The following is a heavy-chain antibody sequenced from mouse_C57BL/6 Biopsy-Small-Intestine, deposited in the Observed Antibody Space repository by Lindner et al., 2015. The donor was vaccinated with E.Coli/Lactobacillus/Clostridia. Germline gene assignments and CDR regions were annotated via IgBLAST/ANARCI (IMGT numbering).Heavy chain of an antibody. D-gene: IGHD5-5*01. V-gene: IGHV1-84*02. J-gene: IGHJ4*01. CDR3: AKAAQRGYDTLTGYYTTYYYYAMDV. CDR2: ISAGNGNT. Sequence: SVKVSCKASGYTFISHAIHWVRQAPGQRLEWMGWISAGNGNTRYSQKFQGRVTITRDTSASTAYMELSSLRSEDTAVYYCAKAAQRGYDTLTGYYTTYYYYAMDVWGQGTTVSVSS. CDR1: GYTFISHA.